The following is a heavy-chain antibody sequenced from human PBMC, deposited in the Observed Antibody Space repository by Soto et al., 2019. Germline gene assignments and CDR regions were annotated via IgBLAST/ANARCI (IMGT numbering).Heavy chain of an antibody. CDR2: IIPILGIA. J-gene: IGHJ4*02. CDR1: GGTFSSYT. CDR3: ARGGYYDSSGYYSDFDY. D-gene: IGHD3-22*01. V-gene: IGHV1-69*02. Sequence: QVQLVQSGAEVKKPGSSVKVSCKASGGTFSSYTISWVRQAPGQGLEWMGRIIPILGIANYAQKFQGRVTITADKSTSTAYMELSSLRSEDTAVYYCARGGYYDSSGYYSDFDYCGQGTLVTVSS.